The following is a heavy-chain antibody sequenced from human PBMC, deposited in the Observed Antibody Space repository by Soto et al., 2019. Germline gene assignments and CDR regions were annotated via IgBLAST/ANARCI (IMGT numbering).Heavy chain of an antibody. Sequence: QVQLQESGPGLVKPSQTLSLTCTVSGGSISSGDYYWSWIRQPPGKGLEWIGYIYYSGSTYYNPSLKSRVTISVDTSKNQFSLKLSSVTAADTAVYYCARARIVATIRVDAFDIWGQGTMVTVSS. V-gene: IGHV4-30-4*01. CDR3: ARARIVATIRVDAFDI. CDR2: IYYSGST. D-gene: IGHD5-12*01. J-gene: IGHJ3*02. CDR1: GGSISSGDYY.